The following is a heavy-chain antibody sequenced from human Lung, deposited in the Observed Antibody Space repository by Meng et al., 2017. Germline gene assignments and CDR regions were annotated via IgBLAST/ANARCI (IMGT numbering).Heavy chain of an antibody. CDR3: ARDEDISAAGKLFGDY. D-gene: IGHD6-13*01. CDR1: GYNFPDYW. V-gene: IGHV1-2*06. Sequence: QGLLVQSGAEGRKPGASVKVSCKPSGYNFPDYWLHWVRRAPGQGLEWMGRIDPKSGGTHYAQRFQGRVTMTGDTSISTAYMELSGLRSDDTAMYYCARDEDISAAGKLFGDYWGQGTLVTVSS. J-gene: IGHJ4*02. CDR2: IDPKSGGT.